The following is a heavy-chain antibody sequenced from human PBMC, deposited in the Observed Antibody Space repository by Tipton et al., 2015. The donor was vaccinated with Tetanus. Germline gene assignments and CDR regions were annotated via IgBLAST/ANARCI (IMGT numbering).Heavy chain of an antibody. CDR3: ARKWDIVAVSAANYYGLDV. CDR2: IYHNGGT. Sequence: LRLSCAVSGDSISSAGYSWSWIRQPPGKGLEWIGFIYHNGGTYYNPSLKSRATISVDRSKNQFSLKLSSVTAADTAVYYCARKWDIVAVSAANYYGLDVWGQGTTVTVSS. CDR1: GDSISSAGYS. V-gene: IGHV4-30-2*01. D-gene: IGHD2-2*01. J-gene: IGHJ6*02.